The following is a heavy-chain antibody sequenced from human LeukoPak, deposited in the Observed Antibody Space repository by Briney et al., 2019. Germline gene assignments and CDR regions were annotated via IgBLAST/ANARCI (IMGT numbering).Heavy chain of an antibody. CDR1: GGSISSGDYY. V-gene: IGHV4-30-4*08. CDR2: IYYGGST. D-gene: IGHD6-19*01. CDR3: ARDESIAVAGTGGGFDY. J-gene: IGHJ4*02. Sequence: SETLSLTCTVSGGSISSGDYYWSWIRQPPGKGLEWIGYIYYGGSTYYNPSLKSRVTISVDTSKNQFSLKLSSVTAADTAVYYCARDESIAVAGTGGGFDYWGQGTLVTVSS.